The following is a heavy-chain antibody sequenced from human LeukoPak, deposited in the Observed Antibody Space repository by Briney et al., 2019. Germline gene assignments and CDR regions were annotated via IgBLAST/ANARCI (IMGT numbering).Heavy chain of an antibody. CDR3: ARLTPYANDFDY. D-gene: IGHD2-2*01. CDR1: GFTFNTYS. V-gene: IGHV3-21*01. J-gene: IGHJ4*02. Sequence: PGGSLRLSCAASGFTFNTYSMSWLRQAPGKGLEWVSIISRTSESIFYADSVKGRFTISRDNAKNSLYLHMNSLRAEDTAVYYCARLTPYANDFDYWGQGTLVTVSS. CDR2: ISRTSESI.